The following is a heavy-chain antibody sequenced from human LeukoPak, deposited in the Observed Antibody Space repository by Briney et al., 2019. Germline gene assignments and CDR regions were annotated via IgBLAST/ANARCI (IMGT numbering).Heavy chain of an antibody. D-gene: IGHD3-22*01. CDR1: GHTFTSYG. CDR3: ARADSSGTLFWDFDY. V-gene: IGHV1-18*01. Sequence: ASVKVSCKASGHTFTSYGISWVRQAPGQGLEWMGWISAYNGNTNYAQKLQGRVTMTTDTSTSTAYTELRSLRSDDTAVYYCARADSSGTLFWDFDYWGQGTLVTVSS. CDR2: ISAYNGNT. J-gene: IGHJ4*02.